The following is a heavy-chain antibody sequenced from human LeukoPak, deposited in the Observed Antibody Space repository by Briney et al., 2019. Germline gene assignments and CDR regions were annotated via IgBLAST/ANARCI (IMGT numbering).Heavy chain of an antibody. CDR1: GYTFTGYY. D-gene: IGHD4-11*01. CDR2: IDSNSGGT. CDR3: AREMNYYDYRTSDY. J-gene: IGHJ4*02. Sequence: GASVKVSCKSSGYTFTGYYMHWVRQAPGKGFEWMGRIDSNSGGTSYAQNFQGRVTMTRDTSISSVYMELISLRSDDTAVYYCAREMNYYDYRTSDYWGQGTLVTVSS. V-gene: IGHV1-2*02.